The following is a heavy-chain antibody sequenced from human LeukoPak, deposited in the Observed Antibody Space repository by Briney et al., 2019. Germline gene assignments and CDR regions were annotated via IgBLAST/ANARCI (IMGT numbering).Heavy chain of an antibody. Sequence: GASVKVSCKASGGTFSSYAISWVRQAPGQALEWMGRIIPIFGIANYAQKFQGRVTITADKSTSTAYMELSSLRSEDTAVYYCARESMVGPYDYWGQGTLVTVSS. V-gene: IGHV1-69*04. CDR1: GGTFSSYA. J-gene: IGHJ4*02. CDR3: ARESMVGPYDY. D-gene: IGHD1-26*01. CDR2: IIPIFGIA.